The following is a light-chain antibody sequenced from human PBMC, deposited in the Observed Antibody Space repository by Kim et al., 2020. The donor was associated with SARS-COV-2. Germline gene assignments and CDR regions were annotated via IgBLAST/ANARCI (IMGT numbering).Light chain of an antibody. J-gene: IGLJ1*01. Sequence: QSALTQPASVSGSPGQSITISCTGTSNDIGAYNYVSWHQQHPGTAPNLTIYDVNNRPSGVSNRFSGSKSGNTASLTISGLQAEDEADYYGSSDTSGNTCVFGTGTRVTVL. CDR3: SSDTSGNTCV. V-gene: IGLV2-14*03. CDR1: SNDIGAYNY. CDR2: DVN.